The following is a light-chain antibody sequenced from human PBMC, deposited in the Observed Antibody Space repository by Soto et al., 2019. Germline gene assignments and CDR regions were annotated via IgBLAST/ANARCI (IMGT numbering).Light chain of an antibody. CDR3: AAWDSNLSVGL. V-gene: IGLV1-51*01. CDR2: DNN. J-gene: IGLJ2*01. CDR1: NSNIGKNP. Sequence: QSVLTQPPSLSAAPGQKVTISCSGSNSNIGKNPVSWYQHLPGTAPKLLIYDNNKRPSGIPDRFSGSKSGTSATLGITGLQTGDEADYYCAAWDSNLSVGLFGGGTKLTVL.